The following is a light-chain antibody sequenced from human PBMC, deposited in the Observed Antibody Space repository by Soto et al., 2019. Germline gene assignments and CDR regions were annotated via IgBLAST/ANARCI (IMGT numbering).Light chain of an antibody. CDR1: QSIRNN. CDR3: QQYNSWRSIN. V-gene: IGKV3-15*01. CDR2: DTS. J-gene: IGKJ5*01. Sequence: EIVMTQSPATLSLSPVEIATLSCCASQSIRNNLAWYQHRPGQAPRLLIYDTSTRAAGIPARFSGSGSGTDFTLTISSLQSEDFAVYYCQQYNSWRSINFGQGTRLEIK.